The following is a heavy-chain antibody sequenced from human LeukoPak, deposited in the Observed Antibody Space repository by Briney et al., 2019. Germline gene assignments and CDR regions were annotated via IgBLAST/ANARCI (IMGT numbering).Heavy chain of an antibody. Sequence: PSETLSLTCAVYGGSFSGYYWSWIRQPPGKGLEWIGEINHSGSTNYNPSLKSRVTISVDTSKNQFSLKLSSVTAADTAVYYCARGKYYGSRERPFDYWGQGTLVTVSS. V-gene: IGHV4-34*01. CDR2: INHSGST. D-gene: IGHD3-22*01. CDR3: ARGKYYGSRERPFDY. CDR1: GGSFSGYY. J-gene: IGHJ4*02.